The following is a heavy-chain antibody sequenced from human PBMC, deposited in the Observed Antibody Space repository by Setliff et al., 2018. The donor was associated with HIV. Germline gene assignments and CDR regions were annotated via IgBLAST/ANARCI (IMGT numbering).Heavy chain of an antibody. CDR1: GFSFSSYS. Sequence: PGGSLRLSCGASGFSFSSYSMNWVRQAPGKGLEWVSYISPSSTIIYYPDSVKGRFTTSRDNAKNSLSLQMNSLRAEDTAVYYCARDYRWAFDFWGQGTMVTVSS. J-gene: IGHJ3*01. D-gene: IGHD2-15*01. V-gene: IGHV3-48*01. CDR2: ISPSSTII. CDR3: ARDYRWAFDF.